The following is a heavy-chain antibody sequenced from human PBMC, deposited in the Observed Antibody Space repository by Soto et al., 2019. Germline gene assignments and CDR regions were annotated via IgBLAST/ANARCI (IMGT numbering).Heavy chain of an antibody. CDR2: ISGRNTFT. CDR3: ARDGGVIIPGAIGGGYGLDV. V-gene: IGHV3-11*06. CDR1: GFTFSDYY. Sequence: GGSLRLSCAASGFTFSDYYMSWIRQAPGKGLEWISYISGRNTFTQYADSVKGRFTISRDNTKNSLYLQLNSLTAEDTAVYYCARDGGVIIPGAIGGGYGLDVWGQGTTVTVSS. D-gene: IGHD2-2*02. J-gene: IGHJ6*02.